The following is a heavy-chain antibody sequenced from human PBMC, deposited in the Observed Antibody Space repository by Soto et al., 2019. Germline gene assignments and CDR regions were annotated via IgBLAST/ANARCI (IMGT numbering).Heavy chain of an antibody. Sequence: QVQLQESGPGLVKPSETLSLTCTVSDDSSSNYKWSWIRQPPGRRLEWIGYIDSNGGTSHNPSLQSRVTISIDTSTKQFFLKLSSVTAADTAVYYCVRQGFGRLHGLVDVWGQGTTVTVSS. D-gene: IGHD3-10*01. V-gene: IGHV4-59*08. CDR1: DDSSSNYK. CDR2: IDSNGGT. CDR3: VRQGFGRLHGLVDV. J-gene: IGHJ6*02.